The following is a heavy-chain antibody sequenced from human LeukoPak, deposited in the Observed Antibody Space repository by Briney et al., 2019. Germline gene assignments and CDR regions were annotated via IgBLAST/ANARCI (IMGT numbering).Heavy chain of an antibody. CDR2: INQDGSQK. CDR3: ARDPDILTGIAFDI. CDR1: GFTFNTYA. V-gene: IGHV3-7*05. D-gene: IGHD3-9*01. Sequence: PGGSLRLSCAASGFTFNTYAMNWVRQAPGKGLEWVANINQDGSQKYYVDSVKGRFSISRDNPKNSLYLQMNSQRAEDTAVYYCARDPDILTGIAFDIWGQGTMVTVSS. J-gene: IGHJ3*02.